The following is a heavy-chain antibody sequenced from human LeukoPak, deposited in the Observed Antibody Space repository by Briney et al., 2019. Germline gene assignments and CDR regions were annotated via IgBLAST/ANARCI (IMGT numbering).Heavy chain of an antibody. V-gene: IGHV1-69*13. J-gene: IGHJ3*02. Sequence: VKVSCKASGGTFSSYAISWVRQAPGQGLEWMGGIIPIIGTANYAQKFQGRVTITTDESTSTAYMELSSLRSEDTAVYYCARVLAAHDAFDIWGQGTMVTVSS. CDR2: IIPIIGTA. CDR1: GGTFSSYA. CDR3: ARVLAAHDAFDI. D-gene: IGHD6-6*01.